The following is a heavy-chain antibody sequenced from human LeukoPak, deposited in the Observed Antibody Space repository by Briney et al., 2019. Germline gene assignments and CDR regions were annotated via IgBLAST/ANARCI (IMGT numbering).Heavy chain of an antibody. J-gene: IGHJ6*02. CDR2: ISGSGGST. CDR3: AKTFCSSTSCYHYYYYGMDV. CDR1: GFTFSSYA. D-gene: IGHD2-2*01. Sequence: GGSLRLSCAASGFTFSSYAMSWVRQAPGKGLEWVSAISGSGGSTYYADSVKGRFTISRDNSKNTLYLQMNSLRAEDTAVYYCAKTFCSSTSCYHYYYYGMDVWGQGTMVTVSS. V-gene: IGHV3-23*01.